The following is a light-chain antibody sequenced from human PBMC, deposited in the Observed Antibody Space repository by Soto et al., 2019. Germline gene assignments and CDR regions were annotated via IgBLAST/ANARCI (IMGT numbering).Light chain of an antibody. CDR3: QQYGSSGT. V-gene: IGKV3-20*01. CDR2: GAS. CDR1: QSVSSN. J-gene: IGKJ1*01. Sequence: EKLLTQSPATLSLSLGETATLSCRASQSVSSNLAWYQQKPGQAPRLLIYGASNRATGIPDRFSGSGSGTDFTLTISRLEPEDFAVYYCQQYGSSGTVGQGTKVDNK.